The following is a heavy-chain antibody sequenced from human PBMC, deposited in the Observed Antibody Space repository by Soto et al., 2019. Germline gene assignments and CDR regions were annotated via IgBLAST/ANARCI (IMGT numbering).Heavy chain of an antibody. Sequence: TLSLTCTVSGGSISSYYWSWIRQPPGKGLEWIGYIYYSGSTNYNPSLKSRVTISVDTSKNQFSLKLSSVTAADTAVYYCARGEFGEQQLVRSYYYYGMDVWGQGTTVTVSS. CDR2: IYYSGST. CDR1: GGSISSYY. J-gene: IGHJ6*02. V-gene: IGHV4-59*01. CDR3: ARGEFGEQQLVRSYYYYGMDV. D-gene: IGHD6-13*01.